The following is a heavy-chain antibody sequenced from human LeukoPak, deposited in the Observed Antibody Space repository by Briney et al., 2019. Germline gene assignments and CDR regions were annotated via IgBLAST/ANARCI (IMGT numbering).Heavy chain of an antibody. V-gene: IGHV4-61*02. CDR1: GGSISSGSYY. J-gene: IGHJ4*02. CDR2: IYTSGST. CDR3: ARFVRTMVRGVSNYFDY. D-gene: IGHD3-10*01. Sequence: SETLSLTCTVSGGSISSGSYYWSWIRQPAGKGLEWIGRIYTSGSTNYNPSLKSRVTISVGTSKNQFSLKLSSVTAADTAVYYCARFVRTMVRGVSNYFDYWGQGTLVTVSS.